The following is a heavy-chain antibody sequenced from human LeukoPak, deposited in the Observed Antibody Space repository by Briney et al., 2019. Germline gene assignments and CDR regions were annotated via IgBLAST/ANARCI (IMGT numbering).Heavy chain of an antibody. J-gene: IGHJ4*02. D-gene: IGHD6-13*01. CDR1: GFTFDDYA. Sequence: PGRSLRLSCAASGFTFDDYAMHWVRHAPGKGLEWVSGISWNSGSIGYADSVKGRFTISRDNAKNSLYLQMNSLRAEDTALYYCAKDGYSSSWNYFDYWGQGTLVTVSS. CDR2: ISWNSGSI. V-gene: IGHV3-9*01. CDR3: AKDGYSSSWNYFDY.